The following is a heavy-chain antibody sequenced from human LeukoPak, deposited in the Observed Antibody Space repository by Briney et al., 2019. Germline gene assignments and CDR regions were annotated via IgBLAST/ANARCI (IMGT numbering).Heavy chain of an antibody. CDR2: ITASGDST. V-gene: IGHV3-23*01. J-gene: IGHJ4*02. Sequence: GGSLRLSCAASGFTFRSYDMSGVRQAPGKGLEWVSDITASGDSTYNPGYVRGRFTISRDNSKSTLYLQMNSPRADDTAVYYCAKSDHGFRTGYKKWGQGTLVTVSS. CDR1: GFTFRSYD. D-gene: IGHD3/OR15-3a*01. CDR3: AKSDHGFRTGYKK.